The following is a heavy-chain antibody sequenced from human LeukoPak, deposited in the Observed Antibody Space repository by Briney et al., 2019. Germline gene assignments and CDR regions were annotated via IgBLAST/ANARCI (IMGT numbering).Heavy chain of an antibody. J-gene: IGHJ3*02. Sequence: ASVKVSCKASGGTFSSYAISWVRQAPGQGLEWMGGIIPIFGTANYAQKFQGGVTITADESTSTAYMELSSLRSEDTAVYYCARDTGVVAAAFDIWGQGTMVTVSS. D-gene: IGHD2-15*01. V-gene: IGHV1-69*01. CDR2: IIPIFGTA. CDR3: ARDTGVVAAAFDI. CDR1: GGTFSSYA.